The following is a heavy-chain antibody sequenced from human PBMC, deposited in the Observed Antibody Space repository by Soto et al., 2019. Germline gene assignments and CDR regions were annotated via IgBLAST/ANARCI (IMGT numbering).Heavy chain of an antibody. V-gene: IGHV3-23*01. J-gene: IGHJ4*02. CDR3: AKLRAKSHIAVPFDY. Sequence: EVHLLDSGGGLAQPGGSLKLSCATSGFTFGNFAMSWVRQAPGKGLEWVSAISGNGGSTYYADSVKGRFTISRDNSKKTLYLQMNSLTAEDTAVYFCAKLRAKSHIAVPFDYWGQGSLVTVSS. D-gene: IGHD2-15*01. CDR1: GFTFGNFA. CDR2: ISGNGGST.